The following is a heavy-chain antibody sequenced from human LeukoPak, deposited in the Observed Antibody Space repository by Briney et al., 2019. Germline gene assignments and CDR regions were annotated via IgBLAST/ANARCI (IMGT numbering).Heavy chain of an antibody. CDR1: GFTLSSYA. CDR3: ARDHYAGGNGDY. CDR2: IKQDGSEK. J-gene: IGHJ4*02. D-gene: IGHD4-23*01. V-gene: IGHV3-7*01. Sequence: PGGSLRLSCAASGFTLSSYAMSWVRQAPGKGLEWVANIKQDGSEKYYVDSVEGRFTISRDNAKNSLYLQMNSLRAEDTAVYYCARDHYAGGNGDYWGQGTLVTVSS.